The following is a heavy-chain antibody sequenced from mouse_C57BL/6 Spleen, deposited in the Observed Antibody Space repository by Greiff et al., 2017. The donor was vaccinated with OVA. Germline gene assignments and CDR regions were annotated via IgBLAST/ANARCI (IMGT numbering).Heavy chain of an antibody. Sequence: VQLQQPGAELVMPGASVKLSCKASGYTFTSYWMHWVKQRPGQGLEWIGEIDPSDSYTNYNQKFKGKSTLTVDKSSSTAYMQRSSLTSEDSAVYYCARLGETGTIDYWGQGTTLTVSS. CDR1: GYTFTSYW. J-gene: IGHJ2*01. V-gene: IGHV1-69*01. CDR3: ARLGETGTIDY. CDR2: IDPSDSYT. D-gene: IGHD4-1*01.